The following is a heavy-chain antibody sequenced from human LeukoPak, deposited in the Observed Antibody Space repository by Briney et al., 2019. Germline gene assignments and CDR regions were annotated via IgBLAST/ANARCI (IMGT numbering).Heavy chain of an antibody. D-gene: IGHD3-22*01. CDR1: GFSVSSNY. J-gene: IGHJ4*02. Sequence: GGSLRLSCAASGFSVSSNYMSWVRQAPGKGLEWVSIIHTGGDTYYADSMKGRFAISRDLSKNTVYLQMSSLRAEDTALYYCGRTSLSMYYYSSSGYYSDSWGQGTLVTVSS. CDR2: IHTGGDT. V-gene: IGHV3-66*01. CDR3: GRTSLSMYYYSSSGYYSDS.